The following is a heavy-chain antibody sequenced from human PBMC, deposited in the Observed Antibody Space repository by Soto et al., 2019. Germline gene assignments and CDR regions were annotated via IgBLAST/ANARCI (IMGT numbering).Heavy chain of an antibody. CDR3: ARGRAIYGEWDYFDY. D-gene: IGHD1-26*01. V-gene: IGHV4-59*01. CDR1: GGPIRGYY. CDR2: ISDSGKT. Sequence: QVQLQESGPRLVKPSETLSLTCSVSGGPIRGYYWTWIRQSPGRGLQWLGFISDSGKTNSDASLKGRLAISLDTSRNKFSLSLTSVTAADTALYYCARGRAIYGEWDYFDYWGQGALVTVSS. J-gene: IGHJ4*02.